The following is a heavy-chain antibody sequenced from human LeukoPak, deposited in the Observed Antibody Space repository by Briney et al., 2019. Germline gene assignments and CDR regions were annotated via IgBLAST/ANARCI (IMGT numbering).Heavy chain of an antibody. Sequence: ASVKVSCKASGYTVTDYYMHRVRQAPGQGLEWMGWFNPDSVATKYAQNFQGRVTMTRDTSIDTVYMELRALTSDDTAIYYCSTNVAGSSLDYWGQGTLVTVSS. CDR2: FNPDSVAT. D-gene: IGHD6-19*01. J-gene: IGHJ4*02. CDR3: STNVAGSSLDY. CDR1: GYTVTDYY. V-gene: IGHV1-2*02.